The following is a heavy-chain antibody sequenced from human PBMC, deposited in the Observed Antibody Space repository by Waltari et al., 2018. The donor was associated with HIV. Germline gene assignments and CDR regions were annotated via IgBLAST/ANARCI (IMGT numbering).Heavy chain of an antibody. CDR1: GSAFYPLE. Sequence: DVQLVESGGELVKMGGSLRLSCAGSGSAFYPLEMNWVRRAPGKGLEWIAYISSNGGAVEYADSRRGSLTNARDNAKSSLYLQMNSLRGEDTAIYYCARDDLIVRRPFGIWGQGTMVTV. V-gene: IGHV3-48*03. D-gene: IGHD3-16*02. J-gene: IGHJ3*02. CDR2: ISSNGGAV. CDR3: ARDDLIVRRPFGI.